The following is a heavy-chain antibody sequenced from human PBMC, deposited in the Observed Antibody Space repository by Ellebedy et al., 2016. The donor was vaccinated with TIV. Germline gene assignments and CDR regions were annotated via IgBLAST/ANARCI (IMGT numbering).Heavy chain of an antibody. D-gene: IGHD2-15*01. CDR1: GGSVSSGGHY. V-gene: IGHV4-61*08. CDR2: IYYSGST. CDR3: AREYVGLLTYFDF. Sequence: SETLSLXCTVSGGSVSSGGHYWSWIRQPPGKGLEWIGYIYYSGSTNYNPSLKSRVTISVDTSKNQFSLKLTSVTAADTAVYYCAREYVGLLTYFDFWGQGILVTVSS. J-gene: IGHJ4*02.